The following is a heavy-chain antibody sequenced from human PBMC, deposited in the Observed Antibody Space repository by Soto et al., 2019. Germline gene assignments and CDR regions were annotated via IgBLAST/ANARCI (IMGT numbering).Heavy chain of an antibody. D-gene: IGHD6-19*01. CDR1: GFTFSNAW. V-gene: IGHV3-13*01. CDR2: IGTAGDT. Sequence: EVQLVESGGGLVKPGGSLRLSCAASGFTFSNAWMSWVRQAPGKGLEWVSAIGTAGDTYYPGSVKGRFTISRENAKNSLYLQMNSLRAGDTAVYYCARGLGSGWYVYASDYWGQGTLVTVSS. J-gene: IGHJ4*02. CDR3: ARGLGSGWYVYASDY.